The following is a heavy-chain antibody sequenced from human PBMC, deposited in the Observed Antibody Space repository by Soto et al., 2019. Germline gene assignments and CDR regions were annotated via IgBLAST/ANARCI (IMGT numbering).Heavy chain of an antibody. V-gene: IGHV3-48*01. CDR3: ASHQGGDYVYYYYYYYMDV. J-gene: IGHJ6*03. CDR2: ISSSSSTI. D-gene: IGHD4-17*01. CDR1: GFTFSSYS. Sequence: GGSLRLSCAASGFTFSSYSMNWVRQAPGKGLEWVSYISSSSSTIYYADSVKGRFTISRDNAKNSLYLQMNSLRAEDTAVYYCASHQGGDYVYYYYYYYMDVWGKGTTVTVSS.